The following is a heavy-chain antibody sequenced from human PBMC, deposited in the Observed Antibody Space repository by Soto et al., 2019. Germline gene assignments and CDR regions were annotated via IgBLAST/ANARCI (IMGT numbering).Heavy chain of an antibody. CDR1: GFTFSSYS. J-gene: IGHJ5*02. CDR2: ISSSSSTI. Sequence: EVQLVESGGGLVQPGGSLRLSCAASGFTFSSYSMNWVRQAPGKGLEWVSYISSSSSTIYYADSVKGRFTISRDNAKNSLYLQMNSLRDEDTAVYYCARGHIAAAGTPFDPWGQGTLVTVSS. CDR3: ARGHIAAAGTPFDP. V-gene: IGHV3-48*02. D-gene: IGHD6-13*01.